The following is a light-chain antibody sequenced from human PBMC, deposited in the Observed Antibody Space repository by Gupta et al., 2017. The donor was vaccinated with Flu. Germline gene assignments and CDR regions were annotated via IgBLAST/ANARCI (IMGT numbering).Light chain of an antibody. CDR2: DAS. J-gene: IGKJ2*03. CDR1: QSVYTN. Sequence: IPLTPSPATLSLSPGETATLPCRASQSVYTNLEWYQHKPGQPPRLLIYDASNLAIGVPARFSGSGSGTDFTLTISSLEPEDFATYYCQQRNTLSSFGQGTKLENK. CDR3: QQRNTLSS. V-gene: IGKV3-11*01.